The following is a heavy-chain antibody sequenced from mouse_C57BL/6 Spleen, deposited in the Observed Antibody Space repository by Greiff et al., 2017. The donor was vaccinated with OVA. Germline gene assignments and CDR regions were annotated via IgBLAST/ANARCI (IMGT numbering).Heavy chain of an antibody. Sequence: EVQLQQSGPELVEPGASVKISCKASGYSFTGYYMNWVKQSPEKSLEWIGEINPSTGGTTYNQKFKAKATLTVDKSSSTAYMQLKSLTSEDSAVYYCARGGGWDDYFDYWGQGTTLTVSS. D-gene: IGHD4-1*01. V-gene: IGHV1-42*01. J-gene: IGHJ2*01. CDR3: ARGGGWDDYFDY. CDR1: GYSFTGYY. CDR2: INPSTGGT.